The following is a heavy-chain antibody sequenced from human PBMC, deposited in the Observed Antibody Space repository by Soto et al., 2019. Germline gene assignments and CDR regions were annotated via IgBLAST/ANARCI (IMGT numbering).Heavy chain of an antibody. V-gene: IGHV3-53*01. J-gene: IGHJ6*04. D-gene: IGHD3-10*02. CDR3: ARGRSGKPIFGHYGMAV. Sequence: PGGSLRLSCAASGLTVSRNYMSWVRQAPGKGLEGVSGIYSGDSTYYADSVKGRFTISRDNSKNTLYLQMNSLRAEDTAVYYRARGRSGKPIFGHYGMAVWGKGTTVTVS. CDR1: GLTVSRNY. CDR2: IYSGDST.